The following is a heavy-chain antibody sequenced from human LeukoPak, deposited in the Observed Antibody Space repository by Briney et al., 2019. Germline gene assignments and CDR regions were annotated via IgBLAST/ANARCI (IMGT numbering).Heavy chain of an antibody. J-gene: IGHJ3*02. Sequence: PGGSLRLSCAASGFTFSAYEMNWVRQAPGKGLEWVSYISSSGSNTYYADSEKGRFTISRGNDKNSLYLQMDSLRAEDTAVYYCGRTGRQWPVHLRFDIWGQGTMVTVSS. CDR3: GRTGRQWPVHLRFDI. V-gene: IGHV3-48*03. D-gene: IGHD6-19*01. CDR2: ISSSGSNT. CDR1: GFTFSAYE.